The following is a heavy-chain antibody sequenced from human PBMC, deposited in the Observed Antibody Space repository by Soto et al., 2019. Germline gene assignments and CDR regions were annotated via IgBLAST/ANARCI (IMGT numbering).Heavy chain of an antibody. V-gene: IGHV3-23*01. Sequence: VGSLRLSCAASGFTFTSYAMNWVRQAPGKGLEWVSAIIGSGGITYYADSVKGRFTISRDNSRNTLYLQMNSLRAEDTAVYYCASKLSSGWYFYFDYWGQGALVTVSS. D-gene: IGHD6-19*01. CDR1: GFTFTSYA. CDR2: IIGSGGIT. J-gene: IGHJ4*02. CDR3: ASKLSSGWYFYFDY.